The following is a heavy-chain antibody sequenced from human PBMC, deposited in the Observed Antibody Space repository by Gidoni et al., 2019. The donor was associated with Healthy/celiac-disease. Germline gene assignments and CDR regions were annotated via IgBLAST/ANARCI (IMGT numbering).Heavy chain of an antibody. Sequence: QVQLVQSGAEVKKPGSSVKVSCKASGGPFSSYAISWVRQAPGQGLALMGGIIPIFGTANYAQKFQGRVTITADESTSTAYMGLSSLRSEDTAVYYCARDPRRPSGYDPYYYYYGMDVWGQGTTVTVSS. CDR2: IIPIFGTA. CDR3: ARDPRRPSGYDPYYYYYGMDV. J-gene: IGHJ6*02. D-gene: IGHD5-12*01. V-gene: IGHV1-69*01. CDR1: GGPFSSYA.